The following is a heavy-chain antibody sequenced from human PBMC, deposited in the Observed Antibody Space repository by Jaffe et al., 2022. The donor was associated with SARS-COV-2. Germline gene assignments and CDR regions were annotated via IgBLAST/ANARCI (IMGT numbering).Heavy chain of an antibody. J-gene: IGHJ6*02. D-gene: IGHD1-1*01. V-gene: IGHV4-39*01. CDR2: IYYIAST. Sequence: QLQLQESGPGLVKPSETLSLTCSVSGGSITSDTYSWGWIRQPPGKGLEWIGSIYYIASTFYNPSLKSRVTISVDTSKNQFSLNLNSMTAADTAVYYCARHLGNHHPYNDYYYALDVWGQGTAVTVSS. CDR3: ARHLGNHHPYNDYYYALDV. CDR1: GGSITSDTYS.